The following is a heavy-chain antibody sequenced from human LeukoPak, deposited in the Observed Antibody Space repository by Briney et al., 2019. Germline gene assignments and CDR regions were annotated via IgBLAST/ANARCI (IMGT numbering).Heavy chain of an antibody. CDR3: ASKVATNFDY. Sequence: SQTLSLTCTVSGGSISSGDYYWSWIRQPPGKGLEWIGEINHSGSTNYNPSLKSRVTISVDTSKNQFSLKLSSVTAADTAVYYCASKVATNFDYWGQGTLVTVSS. J-gene: IGHJ4*02. V-gene: IGHV4-30-4*01. CDR1: GGSISSGDYY. D-gene: IGHD5-12*01. CDR2: INHSGST.